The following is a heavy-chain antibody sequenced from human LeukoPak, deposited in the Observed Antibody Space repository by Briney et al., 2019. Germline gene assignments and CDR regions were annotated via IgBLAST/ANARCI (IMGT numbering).Heavy chain of an antibody. J-gene: IGHJ4*02. CDR2: ISSSNSYI. D-gene: IGHD2-21*02. V-gene: IGHV3-21*01. Sequence: GGSLRLSCAGSGFTFSSYNMNWVRQAPGKGLEWVSSISSSNSYIYYADSVKGRFTISRDNAKNSLYLQMNSLRAEDTAVYYCAREICGSDCYSTFDYWGQGALVTVSS. CDR1: GFTFSSYN. CDR3: AREICGSDCYSTFDY.